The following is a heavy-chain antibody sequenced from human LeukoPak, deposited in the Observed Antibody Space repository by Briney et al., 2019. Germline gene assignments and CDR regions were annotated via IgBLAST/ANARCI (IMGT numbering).Heavy chain of an antibody. CDR1: GASLSTSPYY. V-gene: IGHV4-39*01. J-gene: IGHJ4*02. CDR2: IYYTGSI. Sequence: NTSETLSLTCSVSGASLSTSPYYWGRIRQPPGKGREWNGNIYYTGSIYYNVSLNSRVTIYIDTSKNLFSMRLNSMTAADTAVYYCAKSGGYGLIDKWGQGTLVTVSS. CDR3: AKSGGYGLIDK. D-gene: IGHD1-26*01.